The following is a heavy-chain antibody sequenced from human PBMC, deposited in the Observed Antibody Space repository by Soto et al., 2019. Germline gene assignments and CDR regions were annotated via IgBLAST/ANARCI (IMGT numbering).Heavy chain of an antibody. V-gene: IGHV4-59*01. D-gene: IGHD1-1*01. CDR2: ISYSGST. CDR1: GGSISSYY. Sequence: QVQLQESGPGLVKPSETLSLTCTVSGGSISSYYWSWIRQPPGKGLEWIGYISYSGSTNYNPSLQTRVTISVDTSKNQFSLKLSSVTAADTAVYYCARGTQGDYWGQGTLVTVSS. CDR3: ARGTQGDY. J-gene: IGHJ4*02.